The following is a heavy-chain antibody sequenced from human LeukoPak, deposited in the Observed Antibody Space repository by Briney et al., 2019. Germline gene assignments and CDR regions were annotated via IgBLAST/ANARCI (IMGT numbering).Heavy chain of an antibody. Sequence: GESLRLSCAASGFTFTTYWMSWVRQAPGRGLEWVANIKQDGSEKYYVDSVKGRFTISRDNAKNSLFLQMNSLRAEDTALYYCARDWDAAAYWGQGTLVTVSS. CDR1: GFTFTTYW. J-gene: IGHJ4*02. CDR2: IKQDGSEK. V-gene: IGHV3-7*01. CDR3: ARDWDAAAY. D-gene: IGHD6-13*01.